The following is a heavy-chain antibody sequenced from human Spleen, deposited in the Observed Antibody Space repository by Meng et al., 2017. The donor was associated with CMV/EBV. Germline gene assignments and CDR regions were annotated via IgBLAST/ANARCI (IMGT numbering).Heavy chain of an antibody. D-gene: IGHD3-3*01. CDR2: IYYSGST. J-gene: IGHJ5*02. CDR1: GGSISSYY. CDR3: ARGPSGDDFWSGLYCWFDP. V-gene: IGHV4-59*01. Sequence: SETLSLTCTVSGGSISSYYYSWIRQPPGKGLEWIGYIYYSGSTNYNPSLKSRVTISVDTSKNQFSLKLNSVTAADTAVYFCARGPSGDDFWSGLYCWFDPWGQGTLVTVSS.